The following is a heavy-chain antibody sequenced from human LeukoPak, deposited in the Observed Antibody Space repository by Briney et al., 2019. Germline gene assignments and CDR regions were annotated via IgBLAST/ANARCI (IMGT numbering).Heavy chain of an antibody. CDR3: ARLRSPGDFDY. Sequence: SETLSLTCAVYGGSFSGYYWSWIRQPPGKGLEWIGEINHSGGTKYNPSLKSRVTISVDTSKNQFSLKLSSVTAADTAMYYCARLRSPGDFDYWGQGTLVTVSS. J-gene: IGHJ4*02. V-gene: IGHV4-34*01. CDR2: INHSGGT. CDR1: GGSFSGYY. D-gene: IGHD1-26*01.